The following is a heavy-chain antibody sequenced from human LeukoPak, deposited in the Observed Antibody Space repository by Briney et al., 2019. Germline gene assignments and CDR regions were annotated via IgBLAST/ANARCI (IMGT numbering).Heavy chain of an antibody. Sequence: ASVKVSCKASGYTFTGYYMHWVRQAPGQGLEWMGRINPNSGGTNYAQKFQGRVTMTRDTSISTAYMELSRLRSDDTAVYYCARADGTYYYDSSGYSNFDYWGQGTLLTVSP. D-gene: IGHD3-22*01. J-gene: IGHJ4*02. V-gene: IGHV1-2*06. CDR3: ARADGTYYYDSSGYSNFDY. CDR2: INPNSGGT. CDR1: GYTFTGYY.